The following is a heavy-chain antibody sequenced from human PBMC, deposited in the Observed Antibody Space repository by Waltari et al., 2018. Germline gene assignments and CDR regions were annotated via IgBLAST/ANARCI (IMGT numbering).Heavy chain of an antibody. CDR1: GGSFSGYY. J-gene: IGHJ4*02. V-gene: IGHV4-59*12. CDR2: ISGSSGST. Sequence: QVQLQESGPGLVKPSETLSLTCGVSGGSFSGYYWDWIRQPPGKGLEWIGYISGSSGSTDYNPSLTSRVTISRDTSKNQFSLRLTSVTAADTAVYYCAREYCGSTYCSPGNRVDVWGPGVLVTVSS. D-gene: IGHD2-2*01. CDR3: AREYCGSTYCSPGNRVDV.